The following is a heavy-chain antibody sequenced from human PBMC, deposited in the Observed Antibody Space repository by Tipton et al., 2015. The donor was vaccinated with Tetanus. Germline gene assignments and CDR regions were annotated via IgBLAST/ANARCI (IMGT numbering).Heavy chain of an antibody. V-gene: IGHV3-33*01. J-gene: IGHJ4*02. Sequence: AASGFIFSSYGIHWVRQAPGKGLEWVAVSWYDGTDKYYADSVKGRFTISRDNSKNTLYLQMNSLRAEDTAVYYCVREADCSGGSCFSGDFDNWGQGTQVTVSS. D-gene: IGHD2-15*01. CDR2: SWYDGTDK. CDR1: GFIFSSYG. CDR3: VREADCSGGSCFSGDFDN.